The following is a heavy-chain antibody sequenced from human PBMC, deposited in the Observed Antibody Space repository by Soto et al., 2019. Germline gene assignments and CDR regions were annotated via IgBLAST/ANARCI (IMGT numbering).Heavy chain of an antibody. D-gene: IGHD1-26*01. Sequence: GASVKVSCKASGYTFTGYYMHWVRQAPGQGLEWMGWINPNSGGTNYAQKFQGWVTMTRDTSISTAYMELSRLRSDDTAVYYCARCSGSFHNWFDPWGQGTLVTVSS. CDR3: ARCSGSFHNWFDP. CDR1: GYTFTGYY. V-gene: IGHV1-2*04. CDR2: INPNSGGT. J-gene: IGHJ5*02.